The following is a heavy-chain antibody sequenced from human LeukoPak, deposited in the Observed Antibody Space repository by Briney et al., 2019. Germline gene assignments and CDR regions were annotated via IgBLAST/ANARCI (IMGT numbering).Heavy chain of an antibody. D-gene: IGHD5-18*01. CDR2: INHSGST. V-gene: IGHV4-34*01. Sequence: SETLSLTCAVYGGSFSGYYWSWIRQPPGKGLEWIGEINHSGSTNHNPSLKSRVTISVDTSKNQFSLKLSSVTAADTAVYYCARGGRGTAMVSWGQGTLVTVSS. CDR3: ARGGRGTAMVS. CDR1: GGSFSGYY. J-gene: IGHJ4*02.